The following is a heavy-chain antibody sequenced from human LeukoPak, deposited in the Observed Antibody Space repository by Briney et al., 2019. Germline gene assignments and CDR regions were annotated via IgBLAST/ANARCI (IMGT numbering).Heavy chain of an antibody. V-gene: IGHV3-33*01. CDR3: ARDPDDYGDYSYFDY. CDR1: GFTFSSYG. D-gene: IGHD4-17*01. Sequence: GRSLRLSCAASGFTFSSYGMHWVRQAPGKGLEWVAVIWYDENNKYYADSVKGRFTISRDNSKNTLFLQMNSLRAEDTAVYYCARDPDDYGDYSYFDYWGQGTLVTVSS. CDR2: IWYDENNK. J-gene: IGHJ4*02.